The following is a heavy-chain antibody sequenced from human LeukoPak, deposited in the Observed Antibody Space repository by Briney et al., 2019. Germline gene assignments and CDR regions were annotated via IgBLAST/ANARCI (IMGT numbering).Heavy chain of an antibody. CDR3: ATDGKNGGVDYGDPRYYYYYGMDV. D-gene: IGHD4-17*01. V-gene: IGHV1-24*01. Sequence: GASVTVPCKVSGYTLTELSMHWVRQAPGKGLEWMGGFYPGDGETIYAQKFQGRVTMTEDTSTDTAYMELSSLRSEDTAVYYCATDGKNGGVDYGDPRYYYYYGMDVWGQGTTVTVSS. CDR1: GYTLTELS. CDR2: FYPGDGET. J-gene: IGHJ6*02.